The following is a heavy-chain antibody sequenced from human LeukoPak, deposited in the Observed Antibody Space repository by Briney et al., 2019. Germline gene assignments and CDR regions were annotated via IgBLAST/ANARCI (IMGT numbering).Heavy chain of an antibody. CDR2: ISSSSSYI. V-gene: IGHV3-21*01. D-gene: IGHD2-2*01. J-gene: IGHJ6*02. CDR1: GFTFSSYS. Sequence: PGGSLRLSCAASGFTFSSYSMNWVRQAPGKGLEWVSSISSSSSYIYYADSVKGRFTISRDNAKNSLYLQMNSLRAEDTAVYYCARDRYQLLFGYYYYGMDVWGQGTTVTVSS. CDR3: ARDRYQLLFGYYYYGMDV.